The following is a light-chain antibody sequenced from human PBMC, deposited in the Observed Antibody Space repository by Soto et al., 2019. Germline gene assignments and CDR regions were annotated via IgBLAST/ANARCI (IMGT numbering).Light chain of an antibody. Sequence: EIVLTQSPGTLSLSPGERATLSCRASQSVSSNYLAWYRQRPGQAPRLVIYGASSRATGIPDRFSGSGSGTDFTLTISRLEPEDFAVYYCQQYDSSPITFGQGTRLEIK. CDR3: QQYDSSPIT. CDR1: QSVSSNY. J-gene: IGKJ5*01. CDR2: GAS. V-gene: IGKV3-20*01.